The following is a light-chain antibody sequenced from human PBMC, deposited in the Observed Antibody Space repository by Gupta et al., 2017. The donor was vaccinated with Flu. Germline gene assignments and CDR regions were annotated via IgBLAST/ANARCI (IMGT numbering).Light chain of an antibody. CDR2: DVS. J-gene: IGLJ1*01. V-gene: IGLV2-11*01. Sequence: TSSDVGGYNYVSWYQQHPGKAPKLMIYDVSKRPSGVPDRFSGSKSGNTASLTISGLQAEDEADYYCCSYAGSYTFVFGIGTKVTVL. CDR1: SSDVGGYNY. CDR3: CSYAGSYTFV.